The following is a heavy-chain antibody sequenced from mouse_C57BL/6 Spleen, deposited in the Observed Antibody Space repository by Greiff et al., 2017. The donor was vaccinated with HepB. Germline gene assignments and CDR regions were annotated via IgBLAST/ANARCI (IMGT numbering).Heavy chain of an antibody. CDR1: GYTFTSYG. CDR3: ARAVLGYGLDY. D-gene: IGHD1-1*01. J-gene: IGHJ4*01. CDR2: SYTRSGNT. V-gene: IGHV1-81*01. Sequence: QVQLQQSGAELARPGASVKLSCKASGYTFTSYGISWVKQRTGQGLEWIGESYTRSGNTYYNEKFKGQATLTADKSSSTAYMELRSLTSADSAVYFRARAVLGYGLDYWGQGTPVTVSA.